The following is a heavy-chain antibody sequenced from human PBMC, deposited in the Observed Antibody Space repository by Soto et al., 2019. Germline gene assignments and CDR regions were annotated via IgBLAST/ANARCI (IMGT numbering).Heavy chain of an antibody. CDR1: GFTFNTYS. J-gene: IGHJ1*01. D-gene: IGHD4-17*01. CDR3: SRDLNTVTTAYFQH. Sequence: EVQLVESGGGLVKPGGSLRLSCAASGFTFNTYSMNWVRQAPGKGLEWVSSISSSSSYIYYADSVKGRFTISRDNAKNSLYLQMNSLRDEDTAVYYCSRDLNTVTTAYFQHWGQGTLVTRSS. V-gene: IGHV3-21*01. CDR2: ISSSSSYI.